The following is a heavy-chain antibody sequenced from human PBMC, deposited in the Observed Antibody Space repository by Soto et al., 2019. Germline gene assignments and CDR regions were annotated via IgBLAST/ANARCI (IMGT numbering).Heavy chain of an antibody. CDR2: IYYSGST. J-gene: IGHJ5*02. CDR1: GGSVSSGSYY. Sequence: SETLSLTCTVSGGSVSSGSYYWSWIRQPPGKGLEWIGYIYYSGSTNYNPSLKSRVTISVDTSKNQFSLKLSSVTAADTAVYYCARGRRFLEWLFMNWFDPWGQGTLVTVSS. D-gene: IGHD3-3*01. V-gene: IGHV4-61*01. CDR3: ARGRRFLEWLFMNWFDP.